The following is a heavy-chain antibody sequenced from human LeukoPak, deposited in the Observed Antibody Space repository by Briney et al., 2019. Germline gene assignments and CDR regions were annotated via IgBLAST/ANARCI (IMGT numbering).Heavy chain of an antibody. CDR3: ASRTMVRRFDY. CDR1: GGTFSSYA. Sequence: ASVKVSCKASGGTFSSYAISWVRQAPGQGLEWMGRINPNSGGTNYAQKFQGRVTMTRDTSISTAYMELSRLRSDDTAVYYCASRTMVRRFDYWGQGTLVTVSS. CDR2: INPNSGGT. J-gene: IGHJ4*02. D-gene: IGHD3-10*01. V-gene: IGHV1-2*06.